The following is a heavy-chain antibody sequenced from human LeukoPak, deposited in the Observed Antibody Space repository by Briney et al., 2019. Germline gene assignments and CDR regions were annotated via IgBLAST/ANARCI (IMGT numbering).Heavy chain of an antibody. V-gene: IGHV3-73*01. J-gene: IGHJ4*02. CDR2: ITSKANSYAT. Sequence: GGSLRLSCAASGFTFSGSAMHWVRQASGKGLEWVGRITSKANSYATAYAASVKGRFTISRDDSKNTAYLQMNSLKTEDTAVYYCTRQRRELPEFDYWGQGTLVTVSS. D-gene: IGHD1-26*01. CDR3: TRQRRELPEFDY. CDR1: GFTFSGSA.